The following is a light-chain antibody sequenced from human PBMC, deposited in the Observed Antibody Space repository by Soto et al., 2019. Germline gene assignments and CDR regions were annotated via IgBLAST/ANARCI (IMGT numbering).Light chain of an antibody. CDR1: QSVSSY. V-gene: IGKV3-11*01. J-gene: IGKJ5*01. CDR3: QQRSNWPRT. CDR2: DAS. Sequence: EIVLTQSPATLSLSPGERATLSCRASQSVSSYLAWYQQKPCQAPRLLIYDASNRATGIPARFSGSGSGTDFTLTISSLETEDFAVYYCQQRSNWPRTFGQGTRLEIK.